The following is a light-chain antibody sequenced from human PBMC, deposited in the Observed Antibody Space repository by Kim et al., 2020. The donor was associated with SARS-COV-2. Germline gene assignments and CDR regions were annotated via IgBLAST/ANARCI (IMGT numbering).Light chain of an antibody. CDR2: YDG. J-gene: IGLJ2*01. Sequence: SYELTQPPSVSVAPGQTARITCAENSLGTKSVHWYQQRPGQAPVLVIQYDGDRPAGIPERFSGSNSGNTATLAISWVEAGDEADYYCQVCDVGSDHPVFG. CDR1: SLGTKS. V-gene: IGLV3-21*04. CDR3: QVCDVGSDHPV.